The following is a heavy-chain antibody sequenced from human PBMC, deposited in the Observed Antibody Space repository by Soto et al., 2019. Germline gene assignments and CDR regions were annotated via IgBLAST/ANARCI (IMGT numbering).Heavy chain of an antibody. D-gene: IGHD3-3*01. V-gene: IGHV3-48*01. CDR3: ARTRMEWALYFDN. CDR2: ISSSSRTI. J-gene: IGHJ4*02. CDR1: GFSFSDSG. Sequence: DVQLVESGGGLIQPGGSLRLSCEASGFSFSDSGMNWVRRAPGKRLEWISYISSSSRTIYYAASVEGRFTISRDNVRNSVHLQMNSLRGEDTGVYYCARTRMEWALYFDNWGLGTLVTVSS.